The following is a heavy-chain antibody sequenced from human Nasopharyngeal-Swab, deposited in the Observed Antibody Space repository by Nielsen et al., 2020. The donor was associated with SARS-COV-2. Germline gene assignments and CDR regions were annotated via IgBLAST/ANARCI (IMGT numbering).Heavy chain of an antibody. CDR3: AKAQGAITYWYFDL. V-gene: IGHV3-23*01. Sequence: GASLKISCAASGFTFSSYAMSWVRQAPGKGLEWVSAISGSGGSTYYADSVKGRFTISRDNSKNTLYLQMNSLRAEDTAVYYCAKAQGAITYWYFDLWGRGTLVTVSS. D-gene: IGHD1-26*01. CDR2: ISGSGGST. CDR1: GFTFSSYA. J-gene: IGHJ2*01.